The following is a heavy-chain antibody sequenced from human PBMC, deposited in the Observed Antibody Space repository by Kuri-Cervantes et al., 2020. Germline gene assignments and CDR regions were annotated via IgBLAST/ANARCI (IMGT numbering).Heavy chain of an antibody. J-gene: IGHJ4*02. Sequence: GSLRLSCAASGFIVSSYAMHWVRQAPGKGLEWVAVISYDGSNKYYADSVKSRFTISRDNSKNSLYLQMNSLRAEDTALYYCAKDKGSRGYDSIDYWGQGTLVTVSS. V-gene: IGHV3-30*01. D-gene: IGHD5-12*01. CDR3: AKDKGSRGYDSIDY. CDR2: ISYDGSNK. CDR1: GFIVSSYA.